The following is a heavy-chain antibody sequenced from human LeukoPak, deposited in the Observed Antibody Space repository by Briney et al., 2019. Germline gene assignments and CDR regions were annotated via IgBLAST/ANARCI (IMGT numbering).Heavy chain of an antibody. CDR3: ARESDYYDSSGSYSFDY. CDR1: GFTFSSYA. CDR2: IWYDGSNK. V-gene: IGHV3-33*08. D-gene: IGHD3-22*01. Sequence: GGSLRLSCAASGFTFSSYAMSWVRQAPGKGLEWVAVIWYDGSNKYYADSVKGRFTISRDNSKNTLYLQMNSLRAEDTAVYYCARESDYYDSSGSYSFDYWGQGTLVTVSS. J-gene: IGHJ4*02.